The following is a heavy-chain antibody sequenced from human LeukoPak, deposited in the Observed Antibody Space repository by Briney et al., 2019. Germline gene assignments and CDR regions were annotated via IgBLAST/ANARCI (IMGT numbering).Heavy chain of an antibody. D-gene: IGHD3-10*01. V-gene: IGHV5-51*01. J-gene: IGHJ4*02. Sequence: GESLKISCKGSGYSFTSYWIGWVRQMPGKGLEWMGIIYPGESDTRYSPSFQAQVTISADKSISTAYLQWSSLKASDTAMYYCAIRYPYGSGSYYSYYFDYWGQGTLVTVSS. CDR1: GYSFTSYW. CDR2: IYPGESDT. CDR3: AIRYPYGSGSYYSYYFDY.